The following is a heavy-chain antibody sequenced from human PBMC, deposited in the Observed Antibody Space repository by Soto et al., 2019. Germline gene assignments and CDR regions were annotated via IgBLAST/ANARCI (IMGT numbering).Heavy chain of an antibody. CDR3: ASGSTDSYPGSRIFDF. V-gene: IGHV3-23*01. CDR1: GFTFSSYA. D-gene: IGHD3-10*01. Sequence: PGGSLRLSCAASGFTFSSYAMSWVRQAPGEGLEWVSTITDSGGDAKYADSVRGRFAISRDNSKKTLYLQMSSLTAEDSAIYYCASGSTDSYPGSRIFDFWGRGTLVTVSS. CDR2: ITDSGGDA. J-gene: IGHJ4*02.